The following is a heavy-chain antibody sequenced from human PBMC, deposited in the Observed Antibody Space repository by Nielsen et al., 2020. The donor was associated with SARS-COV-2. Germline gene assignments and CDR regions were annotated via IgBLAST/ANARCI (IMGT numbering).Heavy chain of an antibody. D-gene: IGHD2-2*01. CDR2: IYYSGSA. V-gene: IGHV4-30-4*01. J-gene: IGHJ4*02. Sequence: LRLSCTVSGGSISSGNYYWSWIRQPPGKGLEWIGYIYYSGSAYYNPSLKSRVTISGDTSKNQFSLKLTSVTAADTAVYFCAREMMGYCSSTSCYEIDYWGQGTLVTVSS. CDR1: GGSISSGNYY. CDR3: AREMMGYCSSTSCYEIDY.